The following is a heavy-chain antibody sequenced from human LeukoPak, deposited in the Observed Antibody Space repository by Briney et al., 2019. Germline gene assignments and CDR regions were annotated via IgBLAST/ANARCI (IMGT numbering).Heavy chain of an antibody. Sequence: ASVKVSCKASGYTFTIYDINWVRQATGQGLEWMGWMNPNSGNTGYAQKFQGRVTITRNTSISTAYMELSSLRSEDTAVYYCARGCCTSTSCHFDYWGQGTLVTVSS. CDR2: MNPNSGNT. J-gene: IGHJ4*02. CDR3: ARGCCTSTSCHFDY. CDR1: GYTFTIYD. V-gene: IGHV1-8*03. D-gene: IGHD2-2*01.